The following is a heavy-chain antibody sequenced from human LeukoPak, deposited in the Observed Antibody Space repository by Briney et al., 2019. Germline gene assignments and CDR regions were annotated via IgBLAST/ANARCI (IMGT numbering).Heavy chain of an antibody. CDR3: TSAGWAFGI. Sequence: GGSLRLSCAASGFTFSSYAMSRVRQAPGKGLEWVGRIKSKTDGGTTDYAAPVKGRFTISRDDSKNTLYLQMNSLKTEDTAVYYCTSAGWAFGIWGQGTMVTVSS. J-gene: IGHJ3*02. V-gene: IGHV3-15*01. D-gene: IGHD3-10*01. CDR2: IKSKTDGGTT. CDR1: GFTFSSYA.